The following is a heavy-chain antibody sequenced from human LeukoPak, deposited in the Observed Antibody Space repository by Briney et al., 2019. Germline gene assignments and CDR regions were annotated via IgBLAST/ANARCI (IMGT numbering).Heavy chain of an antibody. CDR2: ISWNSGSI. Sequence: PGRSLRLSCAASGFTFDDYAMHWVRQAPRKGLEWVSGISWNSGSIGYADSVKGRFTISRDNAKNSLYLQMNSLRAEDTALYYCAKGFSSAPMGATAYWGQGTLVTVSS. CDR3: AKGFSSAPMGATAY. CDR1: GFTFDDYA. J-gene: IGHJ4*02. V-gene: IGHV3-9*01. D-gene: IGHD1-26*01.